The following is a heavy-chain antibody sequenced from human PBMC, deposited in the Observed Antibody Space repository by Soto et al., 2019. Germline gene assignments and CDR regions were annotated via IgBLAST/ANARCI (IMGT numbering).Heavy chain of an antibody. Sequence: EVQLVESGGGLVQPGESLRLSCAASGFTFRSYWMHWVRQAPGKGLVWVSLINSDGTTTTYADSVKGRFTISRDNAKNTLYLQMNSLRVEDTAVYYCARENYDGSGGNWGQGTLVTVSS. CDR1: GFTFRSYW. CDR2: INSDGTTT. D-gene: IGHD3-22*01. J-gene: IGHJ4*02. V-gene: IGHV3-74*01. CDR3: ARENYDGSGGN.